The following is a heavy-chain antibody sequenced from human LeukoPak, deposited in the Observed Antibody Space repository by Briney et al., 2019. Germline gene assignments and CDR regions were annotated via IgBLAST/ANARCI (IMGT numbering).Heavy chain of an antibody. CDR3: ATFWGSGSYYYYYMDV. CDR2: ISGRGGST. V-gene: IGHV3-23*01. Sequence: GGSLRLSCAASGFTFSSYAMSWVRQAPGKGLEWVSAISGRGGSTYYADSVKGRFTISRDNSKNTLYLQMNSLRAEDTAVYYCATFWGSGSYYYYYMDVWGKGTTVTVSS. CDR1: GFTFSSYA. D-gene: IGHD3-10*01. J-gene: IGHJ6*03.